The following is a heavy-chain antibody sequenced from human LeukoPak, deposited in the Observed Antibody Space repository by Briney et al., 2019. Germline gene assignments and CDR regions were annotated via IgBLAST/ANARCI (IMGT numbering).Heavy chain of an antibody. CDR1: GGTFSSYA. CDR3: ARDPESIAAAGGLFRTVYYFDY. J-gene: IGHJ4*02. CDR2: IIPILGIA. V-gene: IGHV1-69*04. Sequence: SVKVSCKASGGTFSSYAISRVRQAPGQGLEWMGRIIPILGIANYAQKFQGRVTITADKSTSTAYVELSSLRSEDTAVYYCARDPESIAAAGGLFRTVYYFDYWGQGTLVTVSS. D-gene: IGHD6-13*01.